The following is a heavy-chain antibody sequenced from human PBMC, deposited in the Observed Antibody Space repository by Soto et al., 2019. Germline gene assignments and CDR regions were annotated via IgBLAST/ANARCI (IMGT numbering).Heavy chain of an antibody. CDR3: ARGIGSSRLDH. J-gene: IGHJ4*02. V-gene: IGHV1-2*02. Sequence: QVQLVQSGAEVKKPGASVKVSCKASGYDFTGYYLHWVRQAPGQGLECMGWINPNGGATYYAQKFKCRVTMGTNYMELSRLGSDDTAVYYCARGIGSSRLDHWGQGTLVTVSS. CDR1: GYDFTGYY. D-gene: IGHD6-6*01. CDR2: INPNGGAT.